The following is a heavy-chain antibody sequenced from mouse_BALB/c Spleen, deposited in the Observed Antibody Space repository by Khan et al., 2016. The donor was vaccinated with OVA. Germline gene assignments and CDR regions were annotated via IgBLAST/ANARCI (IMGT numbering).Heavy chain of an antibody. V-gene: IGHV3-2*02. D-gene: IGHD1-2*01. Sequence: EVQLQESGPGLVKPSQSLSLTCTVAGYSITSGYGWNWIRQFPGNKLEWLGYISYSGSTNYNPSLKSRISITRDTSKKQFFLQLNSVTKEAIATYSCARTARIKYWGQGTTLTVSS. CDR2: ISYSGST. CDR1: GYSITSGYG. J-gene: IGHJ2*01. CDR3: ARTARIKY.